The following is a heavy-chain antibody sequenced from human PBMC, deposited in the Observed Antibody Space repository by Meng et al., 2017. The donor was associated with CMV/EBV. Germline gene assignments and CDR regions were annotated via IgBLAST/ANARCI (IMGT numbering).Heavy chain of an antibody. D-gene: IGHD2-2*01. CDR3: AREDRPLVHCSSTSCRTNYYYYGMDV. CDR2: IKQDGSEK. Sequence: GGSLRLSCAASGFTFSSYWMSWVRQAPGKGLEWVANIKQDGSEKYYVDSVKGRFTISRDNAKNPLYLQMNSLRAEDTAVYYCAREDRPLVHCSSTSCRTNYYYYGMDVWGQGTTVTVSS. V-gene: IGHV3-7*01. J-gene: IGHJ6*02. CDR1: GFTFSSYW.